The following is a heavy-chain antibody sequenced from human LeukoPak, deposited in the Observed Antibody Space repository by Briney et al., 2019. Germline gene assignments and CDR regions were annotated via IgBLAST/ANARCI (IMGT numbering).Heavy chain of an antibody. CDR3: ARDLRSEWELPNNAFDI. D-gene: IGHD1-26*01. CDR1: GGTFSSYA. V-gene: IGHV1-69*13. J-gene: IGHJ3*02. CDR2: IIPIFGTA. Sequence: ASVKVSCKASGGTFSSYAISWVRQAPGRGLEWMGGIIPIFGTANYAQKFQGRVTITADESTSTAYMELSSLRSEDTAVYYCARDLRSEWELPNNAFDIWGQGTMVTVSS.